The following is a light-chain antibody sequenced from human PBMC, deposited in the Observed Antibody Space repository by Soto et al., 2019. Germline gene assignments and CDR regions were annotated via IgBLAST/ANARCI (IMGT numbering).Light chain of an antibody. CDR2: GAS. J-gene: IGKJ2*01. CDR3: QQYGSSPPGASQ. Sequence: EIVLTQSPGTLSLSPGERATLSCRASQSVSSSYLAWYQQKPGQAPRLLIYGASSRATGIPDRFSGSGSGTDFTLTISRPEPEDFAVYYCQQYGSSPPGASQFGQGTKLEIK. V-gene: IGKV3-20*01. CDR1: QSVSSSY.